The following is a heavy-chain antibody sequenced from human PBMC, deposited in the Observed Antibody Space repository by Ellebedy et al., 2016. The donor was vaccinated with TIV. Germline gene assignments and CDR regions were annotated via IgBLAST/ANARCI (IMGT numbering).Heavy chain of an antibody. J-gene: IGHJ5*02. Sequence: PGGSLRLSCAASGFIFSNYPMNWVRQAPGKGLEWVSGISGSGGASNFADSVKGRFAISRDHSENTLYLQMNSLRVNDTGVYYCARGDSRGWYRPTWFDPWGQGILVTVSS. CDR3: ARGDSRGWYRPTWFDP. CDR1: GFIFSNYP. V-gene: IGHV3-23*01. CDR2: ISGSGGAS. D-gene: IGHD6-19*01.